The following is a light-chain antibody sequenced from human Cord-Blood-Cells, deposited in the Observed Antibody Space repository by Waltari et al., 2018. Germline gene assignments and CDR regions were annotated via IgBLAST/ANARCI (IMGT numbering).Light chain of an antibody. CDR2: DVS. J-gene: IGLJ3*02. CDR3: SSYTSSSTWV. CDR1: SSDVGGYNY. V-gene: IGLV2-14*03. Sequence: QSALTQPASVSRSPGQSITISCTGTSSDVGGYNYVSWYQQHPGKAPKLMLYDVSNRPSGVSNRFSGSKSGNTASLTISGLQAEDEADYYCSSYTSSSTWVFGGGTKLTVL.